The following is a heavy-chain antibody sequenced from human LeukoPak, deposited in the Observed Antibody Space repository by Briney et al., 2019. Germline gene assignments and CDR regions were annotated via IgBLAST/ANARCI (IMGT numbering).Heavy chain of an antibody. CDR1: GFTFSSYG. Sequence: PGGSLRLSCAASGFTFSSYGMHWVRQAPGKGLEWVAFIRYDGSNKYYADSVKGRFTISRDNAKNSLYLQMNSLRAEDTAVYYCARDFIKAWFFFDYWGQGTLVTVSS. V-gene: IGHV3-30*02. J-gene: IGHJ4*02. CDR3: ARDFIKAWFFFDY. D-gene: IGHD3-10*01. CDR2: IRYDGSNK.